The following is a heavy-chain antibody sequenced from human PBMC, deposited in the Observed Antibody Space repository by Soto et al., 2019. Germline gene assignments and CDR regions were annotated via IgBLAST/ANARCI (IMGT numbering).Heavy chain of an antibody. J-gene: IGHJ4*02. Sequence: WTWIRQPPGKGLEWMGYIYYSGTTTNYNPSLKSRVTLSVDTSKNQFSLKFSSVTAADTAVYYCARLGGSYAVPHFDYWCQGTLVTVSS. V-gene: IGHV4-59*08. CDR2: IYYSGTT. CDR3: ARLGGSYAVPHFDY. D-gene: IGHD1-26*01.